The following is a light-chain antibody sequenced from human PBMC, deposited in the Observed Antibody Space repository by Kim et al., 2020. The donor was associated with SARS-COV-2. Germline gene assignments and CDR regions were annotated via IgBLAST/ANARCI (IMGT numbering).Light chain of an antibody. V-gene: IGLV1-47*01. CDR1: SSNSCSNY. Sequence: PGQRANISCSERSSNSCSNYGYWYQHRPGTAPKLLIYRNNQRPSGVPDRFSGSKSGTSASLAIGGLRSEDEADYYCAAWDDSLSGLFGGGTQLTVL. CDR2: RNN. J-gene: IGLJ3*02. CDR3: AAWDDSLSGL.